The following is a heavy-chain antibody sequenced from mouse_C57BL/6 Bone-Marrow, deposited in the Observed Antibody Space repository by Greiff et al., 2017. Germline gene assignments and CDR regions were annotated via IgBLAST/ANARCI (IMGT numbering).Heavy chain of an antibody. CDR2: IDPENGDT. Sequence: EVQLQESGAELVRPGASVKLSCTASGFNIKDDYMHWVKQRPEQGLEWIGWIDPENGDTEYASKFQGKATITADTSSNTAYLQLSSLTSEDTAVYYCTTAYYYGSSCNWGQGTTLTVSS. D-gene: IGHD1-1*01. CDR1: GFNIKDDY. J-gene: IGHJ2*01. V-gene: IGHV14-4*01. CDR3: TTAYYYGSSCN.